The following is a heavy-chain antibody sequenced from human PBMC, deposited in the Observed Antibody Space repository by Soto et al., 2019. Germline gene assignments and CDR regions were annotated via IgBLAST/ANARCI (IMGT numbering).Heavy chain of an antibody. J-gene: IGHJ4*02. V-gene: IGHV4-4*02. D-gene: IGHD6-19*01. Sequence: HVQLQESGPGLVKPSGTLSLTCAVSNGSISSSNWWNWVRQPPGMELEWIGEIYHTGSTNYNPSLKSRVTISVDKSKNQFSLRLNSVTAADTAVYYCARAVAGLDFDYCGQGTLVTVSS. CDR3: ARAVAGLDFDY. CDR2: IYHTGST. CDR1: NGSISSSNW.